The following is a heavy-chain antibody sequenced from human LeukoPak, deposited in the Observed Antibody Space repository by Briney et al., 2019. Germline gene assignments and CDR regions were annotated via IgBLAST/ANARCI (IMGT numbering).Heavy chain of an antibody. V-gene: IGHV3-23*01. CDR1: GFTFSIYA. J-gene: IGHJ2*01. CDR2: ISGSGGST. CDR3: AKDHMRDGYNYGYWYFDL. Sequence: GGSLRLSCAASGFTFSIYAMNWVRQAPGKGLEWVSAISGSGGSTYYADSVKGRFTISGDNSKNTLYLQMNSLRAEDTAIYYCAKDHMRDGYNYGYWYFDLWGRDTLVTVSS. D-gene: IGHD5-24*01.